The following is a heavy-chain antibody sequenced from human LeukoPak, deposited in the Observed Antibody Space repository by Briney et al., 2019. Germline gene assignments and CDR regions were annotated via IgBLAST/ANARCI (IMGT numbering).Heavy chain of an antibody. Sequence: SETLSLTCTVSGGSISSYYWSWIRQPPGKGLEWIGYIYYSGSTNYNPSLKSRATISVDTSKNQFSLKLSSVTAADTAVYYCARLPITLVRGVINAFDIWGQGTMVTVSS. D-gene: IGHD3-10*01. V-gene: IGHV4-59*08. CDR1: GGSISSYY. CDR3: ARLPITLVRGVINAFDI. J-gene: IGHJ3*02. CDR2: IYYSGST.